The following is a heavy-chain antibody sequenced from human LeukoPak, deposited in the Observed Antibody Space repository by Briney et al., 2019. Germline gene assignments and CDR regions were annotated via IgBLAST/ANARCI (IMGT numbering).Heavy chain of an antibody. D-gene: IGHD3-16*02. V-gene: IGHV4-34*01. Sequence: KPSETLSLTCAVYGGSFGGYYWSWIRQPPGKGLEWIGEINHSGSTNYNPSLKSRVTISVDTSKNQFSLKLSSVTAADTAVYYCAFKYYDYVWGSYHLYWGQGTLVTVSS. CDR2: INHSGST. CDR1: GGSFGGYY. J-gene: IGHJ4*02. CDR3: AFKYYDYVWGSYHLY.